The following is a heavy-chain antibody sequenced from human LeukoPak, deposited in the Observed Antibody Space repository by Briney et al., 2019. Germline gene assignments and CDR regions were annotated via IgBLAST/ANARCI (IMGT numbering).Heavy chain of an antibody. CDR2: IYTSGST. CDR1: GGSISSGSYY. Sequence: SETLSLTCTVSGGSISSGSYYWSWIRQPAGKGLEWIGRIYTSGSTNYNPSLKSRVTISVDTSKNQFSLKLSSVTAADTAVYYCARASEQQLYGAWFDPWGQGTLVTVSS. D-gene: IGHD6-13*01. CDR3: ARASEQQLYGAWFDP. V-gene: IGHV4-61*02. J-gene: IGHJ5*02.